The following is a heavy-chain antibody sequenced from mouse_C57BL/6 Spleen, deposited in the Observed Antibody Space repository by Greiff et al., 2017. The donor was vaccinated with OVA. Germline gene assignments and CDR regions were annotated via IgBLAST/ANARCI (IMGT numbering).Heavy chain of an antibody. J-gene: IGHJ1*03. V-gene: IGHV1-19*01. Sequence: VQLQQSGPVLVKPGASVKMSCKASGYTFTDYYMNWVKQRNGKSLEWIGVINHYNGGTSYNQKFKGKATLTVDKSSSTAYMYLNILTSEDSAVYYCARSDTTVVAHWYFDVWGTGTTVTVSS. CDR2: INHYNGGT. CDR1: GYTFTDYY. D-gene: IGHD1-1*01. CDR3: ARSDTTVVAHWYFDV.